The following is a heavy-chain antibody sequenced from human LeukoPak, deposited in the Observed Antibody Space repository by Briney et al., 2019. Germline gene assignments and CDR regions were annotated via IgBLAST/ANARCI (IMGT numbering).Heavy chain of an antibody. Sequence: SVEVSCMASGGTFSSYAISWVRQAPGQGLEWMGRIIPIFGTANYAQKFQGRVTITTDESTSTAYMELSSLRSEDTAVYYCARDSPMVVTPNYYMDVWGKGTTVTVSS. CDR2: IIPIFGTA. V-gene: IGHV1-69*05. J-gene: IGHJ6*03. CDR3: ARDSPMVVTPNYYMDV. D-gene: IGHD4-23*01. CDR1: GGTFSSYA.